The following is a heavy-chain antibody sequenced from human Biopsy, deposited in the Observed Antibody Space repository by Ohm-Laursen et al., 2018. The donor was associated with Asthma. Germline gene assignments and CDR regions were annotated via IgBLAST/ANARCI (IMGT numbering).Heavy chain of an antibody. CDR2: INSVFGTT. CDR1: GGTFNTYV. J-gene: IGHJ4*02. V-gene: IGHV1-69*01. D-gene: IGHD2-2*01. Sequence: ASSVKVSCKSLGGTFNTYVIGWVLQAPGQGLEWMGGINSVFGTTTYPQKFQDRVTITADDSTSTVYMELSSLRSEDTAVYYCARKAGSCISRTCYSLDFWGQGTLITVSS. CDR3: ARKAGSCISRTCYSLDF.